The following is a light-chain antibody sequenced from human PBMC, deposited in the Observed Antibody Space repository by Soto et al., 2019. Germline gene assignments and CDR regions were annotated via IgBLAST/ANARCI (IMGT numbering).Light chain of an antibody. J-gene: IGKJ2*01. CDR2: DAS. Sequence: EIVLTQSPATLSLSPGERATLSCRASQSVSSYLGWYQKKPGQAPRLLIYDASNRATGIPARFSGSGSGTDFTLTIISLEPEDFAVYYCQQRSTWPAYTFGQGNKLEIK. CDR1: QSVSSY. CDR3: QQRSTWPAYT. V-gene: IGKV3-11*01.